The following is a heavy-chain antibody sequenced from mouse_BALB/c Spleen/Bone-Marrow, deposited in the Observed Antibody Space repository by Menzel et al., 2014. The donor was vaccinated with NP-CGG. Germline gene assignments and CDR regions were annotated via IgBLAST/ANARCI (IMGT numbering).Heavy chain of an antibody. V-gene: IGHV2-2*02. J-gene: IGHJ4*01. CDR3: ARKSYYYGKGAMDY. D-gene: IGHD1-1*01. CDR1: GLSLTDYG. CDR2: IWSGGNT. Sequence: VQVVESGPGLVQPSQSLSITCTVSGLSLTDYGVHWVRQSPGKGLEWLGVIWSGGNTDYNAAFISRLSISRDNSKSQVFFKMNRLQAKDTAIYYCARKSYYYGKGAMDYWGQRTSITVSS.